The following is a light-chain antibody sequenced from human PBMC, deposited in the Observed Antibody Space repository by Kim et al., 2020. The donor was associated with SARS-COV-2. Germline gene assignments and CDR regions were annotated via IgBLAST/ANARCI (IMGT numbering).Light chain of an antibody. J-gene: IGLJ1*01. CDR2: RNN. CDR3: AAWDDSLSGLYV. Sequence: SELTQPPSASGTPGQRVTISCSGSSSNIGSNYVYWYQQLPGTAPKLLIYRNNQRPSGVPDRFSGSKSGTSASLAISGLRSEDEADYYCAAWDDSLSGLYVFGTGTKVTVL. V-gene: IGLV1-47*01. CDR1: SSNIGSNY.